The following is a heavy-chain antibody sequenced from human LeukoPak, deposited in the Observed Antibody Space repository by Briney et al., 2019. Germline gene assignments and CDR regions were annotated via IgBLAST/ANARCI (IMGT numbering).Heavy chain of an antibody. Sequence: GRSLRLSCAASGFTFSSYGMHWVRQAPGKGLEWVAVISYDGSNKYYADSVKGRFTISRDNSKNTLYLQMNSLRAEDTAVYYCAKDQGDYGDYFDCWGQGTLVTVSS. D-gene: IGHD4-17*01. J-gene: IGHJ4*02. CDR3: AKDQGDYGDYFDC. CDR2: ISYDGSNK. CDR1: GFTFSSYG. V-gene: IGHV3-30*18.